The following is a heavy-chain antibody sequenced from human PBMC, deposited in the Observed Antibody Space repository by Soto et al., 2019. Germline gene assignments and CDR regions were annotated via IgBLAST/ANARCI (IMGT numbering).Heavy chain of an antibody. Sequence: GGSLRLSCAAYGLTFSEYYMDWVRQAPGKGLEWVGRIRKKANSYATHHGASVEGRFTVSRDDSKNSLYLQMNSLETEDTAVYYCVRVQLSSLRYKCTDYWCQGILGTVFS. V-gene: IGHV3-72*01. J-gene: IGHJ4*02. CDR2: IRKKANSYAT. CDR1: GLTFSEYY. CDR3: VRVQLSSLRYKCTDY. D-gene: IGHD1-20*01.